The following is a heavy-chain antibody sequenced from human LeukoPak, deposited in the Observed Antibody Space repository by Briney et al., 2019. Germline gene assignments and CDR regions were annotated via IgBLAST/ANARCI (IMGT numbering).Heavy chain of an antibody. V-gene: IGHV1-2*02. CDR2: MNVDSGGT. J-gene: IGHJ4*02. CDR3: ARDSKVTGTSFDS. CDR1: GHMFTDYY. Sequence: ASVKVSCKASGHMFTDYYMHWVRQAPGQGLAWMGWMNVDSGGTKYAQKFQGRVTMTRDTSISTAFMDLTRLRSDDTAVYYCARDSKVTGTSFDSWGQGTLVTVSS. D-gene: IGHD6-19*01.